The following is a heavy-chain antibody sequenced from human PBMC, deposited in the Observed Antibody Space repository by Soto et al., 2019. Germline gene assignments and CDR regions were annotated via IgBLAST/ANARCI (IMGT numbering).Heavy chain of an antibody. CDR3: ARASYYYDSSGYEDY. V-gene: IGHV5-51*01. Sequence: PGESLKISCKVSGYKFIHYWIAWVRQLPGKGLEWMGIIFPADSDTRYSPSFQGQVTFSVDKSITTAYLQWTSLKASDTAIYYCARASYYYDSSGYEDYWGQGTLVTVSS. D-gene: IGHD3-22*01. CDR2: IFPADSDT. J-gene: IGHJ4*02. CDR1: GYKFIHYW.